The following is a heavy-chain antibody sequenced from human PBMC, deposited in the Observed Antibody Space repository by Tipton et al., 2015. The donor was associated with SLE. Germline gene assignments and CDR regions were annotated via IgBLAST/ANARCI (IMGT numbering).Heavy chain of an antibody. V-gene: IGHV4-61*09. CDR1: GGSISSGSYY. CDR2: IYTGGST. CDR3: ARARGYWFEAFDI. Sequence: TLSLTCTVSGGSISSGSYYWSWIRQPAGKGLEWIGHIYTGGSTNYNPSLKSRVSISVDTSKNQFSLKLSSVTAADTAVYFCARARGYWFEAFDIWGQGTMVTVSS. J-gene: IGHJ3*02. D-gene: IGHD3-10*01.